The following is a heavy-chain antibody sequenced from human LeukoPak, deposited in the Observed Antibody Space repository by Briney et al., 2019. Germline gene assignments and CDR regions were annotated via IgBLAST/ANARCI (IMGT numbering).Heavy chain of an antibody. J-gene: IGHJ4*02. CDR3: AKNGQRSGYSPFDY. V-gene: IGHV4-59*01. CDR2: IYYSGST. Sequence: SETLSLTCTVSGGSISSYYWSWIRQPPGKGLEWIGYIYYSGSTNYNPSLKSRVTISVDTSKNQFSLKLSSVTAADTAVYYCAKNGQRSGYSPFDYWGQGTLVTVSS. D-gene: IGHD3-3*01. CDR1: GGSISSYY.